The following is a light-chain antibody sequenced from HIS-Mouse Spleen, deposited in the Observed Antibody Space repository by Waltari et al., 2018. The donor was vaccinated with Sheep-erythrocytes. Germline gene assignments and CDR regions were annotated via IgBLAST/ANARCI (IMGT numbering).Light chain of an antibody. CDR2: AAS. CDR1: QGISSY. J-gene: IGKJ2*01. V-gene: IGKV1-9*01. CDR3: QQLNSYPYT. Sequence: DIQLTQSPSFLSASVGDRVTITYRASQGISSYLAWYQQKPGKAPKLLFYAASTLQSGVPSRFSGSGSGTEFTLTISRLQPEDFATYYCQQLNSYPYTFGQGTKLEIK.